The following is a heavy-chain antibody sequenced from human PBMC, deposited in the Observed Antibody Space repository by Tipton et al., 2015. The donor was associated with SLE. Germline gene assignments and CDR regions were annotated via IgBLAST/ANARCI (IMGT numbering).Heavy chain of an antibody. D-gene: IGHD5-18*01. V-gene: IGHV3-33*01. CDR2: IWYDGSYK. CDR1: GFTFSSYG. J-gene: IGHJ4*02. CDR3: ARDLYSYGYYYFDC. Sequence: SLRLSCAASGFTFSSYGMHWVRQAPGKGLEWMAAIWYDGSYKYYADSVKGRFTISRANSKNTLHLQMNSLRAEDTAVYYCARDLYSYGYYYFDCWGQGTLVSVPS.